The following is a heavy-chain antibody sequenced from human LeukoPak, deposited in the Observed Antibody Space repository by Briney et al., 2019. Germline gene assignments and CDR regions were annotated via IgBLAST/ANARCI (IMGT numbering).Heavy chain of an antibody. CDR3: ATDREGDPSAYYLV. Sequence: GGSLRLSCAAAGFTFSGYAMSWVRQAPGKGLEWVSTISDNGGRTYYADSVKGRFTISRDNSKNTLFLQMNSLRAEDSAVYYCATDREGDPSAYYLVGGQGTLITVSS. J-gene: IGHJ4*02. CDR1: GFTFSGYA. D-gene: IGHD3-22*01. CDR2: ISDNGGRT. V-gene: IGHV3-23*01.